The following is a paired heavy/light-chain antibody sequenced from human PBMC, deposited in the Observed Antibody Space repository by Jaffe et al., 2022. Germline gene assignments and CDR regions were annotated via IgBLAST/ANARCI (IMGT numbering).Heavy chain of an antibody. J-gene: IGHJ5*02. V-gene: IGHV3-48*03. CDR3: APDDFGGDSVGP. D-gene: IGHD2-21*01. CDR1: GFTFSSYG. Sequence: EFQLVESGGDLVQPGGSLRLSCAASGFTFSSYGMNWVRQAPGKGLEWLSYISGSGSKLYYADSVKGRFTISRDNADSLLYLVMNSLRPDDTAVYYCAPDDFGGDSVGPWGQGTLVTVSS. CDR2: ISGSGSKL.
Light chain of an antibody. J-gene: IGLJ1*01. CDR2: RNN. Sequence: QAGLAQPPSVSKDLRQTATLTCTGDNNNVGKQGATWLQQHQGHPPKLLSYRNNNRPSGISERFSASRSGNTASLTIFGLQPEDEADYYCSSWDSRLNTYVFGSGTKVTVL. CDR1: NNNVGKQG. CDR3: SSWDSRLNTYV. V-gene: IGLV10-54*01.